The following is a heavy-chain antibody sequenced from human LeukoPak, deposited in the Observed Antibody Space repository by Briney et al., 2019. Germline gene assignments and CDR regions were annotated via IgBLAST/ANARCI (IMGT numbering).Heavy chain of an antibody. CDR3: AKDSDDYYDSSGYYGY. J-gene: IGHJ4*02. D-gene: IGHD3-22*01. CDR1: GFTFSSYG. V-gene: IGHV3-30*18. CDR2: ISYDGSNK. Sequence: GGSLRLSCAASGFTFSSYGMHWVRQAPGKGLEWVAIISYDGSNKYYADSVKGRFTISRDNSKDTLYLQMNSLRAEDTAVYYCAKDSDDYYDSSGYYGYWGQGTLVTVSS.